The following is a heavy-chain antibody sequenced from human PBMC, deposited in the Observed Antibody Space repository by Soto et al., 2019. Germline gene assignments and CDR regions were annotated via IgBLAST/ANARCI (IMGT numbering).Heavy chain of an antibody. CDR3: AGDSYGDYALDY. CDR2: INPSGGST. J-gene: IGHJ4*02. CDR1: GYTFTSYY. D-gene: IGHD4-17*01. V-gene: IGHV1-46*01. Sequence: QVQLVQSGAEVKKPGASVKVSCKASGYTFTSYYMHWVRQAPGQGLEWMGIINPSGGSTSYAQKFKGRVTMTRDTSTSTVYMELSSLRSEDTAVYYCAGDSYGDYALDYWGQGTLVTVSS.